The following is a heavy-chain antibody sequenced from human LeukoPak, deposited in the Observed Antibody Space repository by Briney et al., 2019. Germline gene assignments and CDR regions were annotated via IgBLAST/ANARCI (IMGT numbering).Heavy chain of an antibody. V-gene: IGHV1-2*02. Sequence: ASVKVSCKAPGNTFTGYYMQWVRPAPGQGLEWMGWNNPNSGGTNYAQKFQGRVTMTRDTSISTAYMELSRLRSDDTAVYYCARDRGENWFDPWGQGTLVTVSS. J-gene: IGHJ5*02. CDR1: GNTFTGYY. D-gene: IGHD3-10*01. CDR2: NNPNSGGT. CDR3: ARDRGENWFDP.